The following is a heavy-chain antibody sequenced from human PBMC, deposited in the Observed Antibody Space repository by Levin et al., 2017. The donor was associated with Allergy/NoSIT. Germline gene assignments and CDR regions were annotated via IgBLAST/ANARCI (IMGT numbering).Heavy chain of an antibody. D-gene: IGHD2-15*01. CDR1: GFAFEDYA. V-gene: IGHV3-43D*03. CDR2: ISWEGDST. CDR3: AKTAVDGYCTGGTCSSPLHF. J-gene: IGHJ3*01. Sequence: GESLKISCAASGFAFEDYAMHWVRQAPGRGLEWVSLISWEGDSTYYVDSVKGRFTVSRDNSKNSLYLQMNSLRREDTVLYHCAKTAVDGYCTGGTCSSPLHFWGQGTMVTVSS.